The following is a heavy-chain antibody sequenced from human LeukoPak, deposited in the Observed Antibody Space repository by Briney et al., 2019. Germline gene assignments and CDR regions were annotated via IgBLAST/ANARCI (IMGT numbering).Heavy chain of an antibody. CDR2: IYYSGST. V-gene: IGHV4-59*08. CDR3: ARQDSGSLNWFDP. Sequence: PSETLSLTCTVSGGSISSYYWSWIRQPPGKGLEWIGYIYYSGSTYYNPSLKSRVTISVDTSKNQFSLKLSSVTAADTAVYYCARQDSGSLNWFDPWGQGTLVAVSS. D-gene: IGHD1-26*01. CDR1: GGSISSYY. J-gene: IGHJ5*02.